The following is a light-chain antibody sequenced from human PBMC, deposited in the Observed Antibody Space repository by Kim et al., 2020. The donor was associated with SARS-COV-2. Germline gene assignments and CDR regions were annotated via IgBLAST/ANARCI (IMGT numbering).Light chain of an antibody. CDR2: WAS. CDR1: QSVLYSSNNKSY. J-gene: IGKJ1*01. Sequence: ATINCKSSQSVLYSSNNKSYLAWYQQKPGQPPKLLIYWASTRESGVPDRFSGSGSGTDFTLTISSLQAEDVAVYYCQQYDSAPLTFGQGTKVDIK. CDR3: QQYDSAPLT. V-gene: IGKV4-1*01.